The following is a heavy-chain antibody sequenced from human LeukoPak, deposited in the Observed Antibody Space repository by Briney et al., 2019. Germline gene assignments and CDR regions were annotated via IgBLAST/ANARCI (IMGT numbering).Heavy chain of an antibody. CDR2: IYTRGST. V-gene: IGHV4-4*07. J-gene: IGHJ4*02. CDR3: ARDRRGRDGYNYYYDY. Sequence: ASETLSLTCTVSGGSISSYYWSWIRQPAGKGLEWIGRIYTRGSTNYNPSLKSRVTMPVDTSENQFSLKLSCVTAADTAVYYCARDRRGRDGYNYYYDYWGQGTLVTVSS. CDR1: GGSISSYY. D-gene: IGHD5-24*01.